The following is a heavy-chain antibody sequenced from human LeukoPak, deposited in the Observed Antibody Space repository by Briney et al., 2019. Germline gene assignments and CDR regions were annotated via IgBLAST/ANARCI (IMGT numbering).Heavy chain of an antibody. CDR3: ARGGEQLVSSGPGSFDY. CDR1: GFTFSSYD. V-gene: IGHV3-13*01. J-gene: IGHJ4*02. CDR2: IGTAGDT. D-gene: IGHD6-6*01. Sequence: PGGSLRLSCAASGFTFSSYDMHWVRQATGKGLERVSAIGTAGDTYYPGSVKGRFTISRENAKNSLYLQMNSLRAGDTAVYYCARGGEQLVSSGPGSFDYWGQGTPVTVSS.